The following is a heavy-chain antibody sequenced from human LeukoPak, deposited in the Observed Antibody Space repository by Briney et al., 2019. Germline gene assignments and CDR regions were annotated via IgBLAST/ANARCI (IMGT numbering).Heavy chain of an antibody. CDR2: IIPILGIA. CDR1: GGTFSSYA. Sequence: GASVKVSCKASGGTFSSYAISWVRQAPGQGLEWMGRIIPILGIANYAQKFQGRVTMTRDVSTSTAFMEMSSLRSEDTAVYYCARVGAYSGSFDYWGQGTLVTVSS. J-gene: IGHJ4*02. CDR3: ARVGAYSGSFDY. V-gene: IGHV1-69*04. D-gene: IGHD1-26*01.